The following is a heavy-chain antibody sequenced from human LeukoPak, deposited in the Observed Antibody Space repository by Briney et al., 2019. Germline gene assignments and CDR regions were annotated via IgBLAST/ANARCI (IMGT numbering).Heavy chain of an antibody. D-gene: IGHD3-3*01. Sequence: SETLSLTCTVSGGSLSSGSYYWSWIRQPAGKGLEWIGRIYTSGSTNYNPSLKSRVTISVDTSKNQFSLKLSSVTAADTAVYYCARERFWRFDPWGQGTLVTVSS. CDR1: GGSLSSGSYY. V-gene: IGHV4-61*02. CDR3: ARERFWRFDP. CDR2: IYTSGST. J-gene: IGHJ5*02.